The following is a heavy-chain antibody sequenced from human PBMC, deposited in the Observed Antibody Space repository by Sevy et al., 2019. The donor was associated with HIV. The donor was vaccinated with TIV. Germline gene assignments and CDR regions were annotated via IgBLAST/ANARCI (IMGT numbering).Heavy chain of an antibody. V-gene: IGHV3-49*03. CDR1: GFTFDDYA. J-gene: IGHJ4*02. D-gene: IGHD5-12*01. Sequence: GGSLRLSCTTSGFTFDDYAMSWFRQAPGKGLEWVAFIARNSYEAYGGTTDYAASVKGRFINSRDDSKSVAYLQMNSLKTEGPAVEYCTRGLATADTPEYYFDYWGQGTLVTVSS. CDR2: IARNSYEAYGGTT. CDR3: TRGLATADTPEYYFDY.